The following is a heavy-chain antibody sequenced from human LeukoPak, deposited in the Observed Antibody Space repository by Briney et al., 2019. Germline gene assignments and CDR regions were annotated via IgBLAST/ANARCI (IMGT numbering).Heavy chain of an antibody. Sequence: ASVKVSCKASGYTFTSYGISWVRQAPGQGLEWMGWISAYNGNTNYAQKLQGRVTMTTDTSTSTAYMELRSLRSDDTAVYYCASARAGYFDWLLNYWGQGTPVTVSS. V-gene: IGHV1-18*01. J-gene: IGHJ4*02. CDR2: ISAYNGNT. CDR1: GYTFTSYG. D-gene: IGHD3-9*01. CDR3: ASARAGYFDWLLNY.